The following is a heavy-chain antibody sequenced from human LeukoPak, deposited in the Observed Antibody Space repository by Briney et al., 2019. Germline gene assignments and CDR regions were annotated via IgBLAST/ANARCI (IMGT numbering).Heavy chain of an antibody. CDR2: IWYDGSNK. V-gene: IGHV3-33*08. CDR1: GFTFSSYG. D-gene: IGHD3-10*01. CDR3: GSGPRDGSGSYYFDY. Sequence: GRSLRLSCAASGFTFSSYGMHWVRQAPGKGLEWVAVIWYDGSNKYYADSVKGRFTISRDNSKNTLYLQMNSLRAEDTAVYYCGSGPRDGSGSYYFDYWGQGTLVTVSS. J-gene: IGHJ4*02.